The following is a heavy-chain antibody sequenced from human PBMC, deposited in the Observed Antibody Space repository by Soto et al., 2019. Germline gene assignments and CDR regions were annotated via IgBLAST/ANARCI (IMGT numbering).Heavy chain of an antibody. CDR3: ARDLSICFGPPADYYYGMDV. D-gene: IGHD3-10*01. V-gene: IGHV1-18*01. J-gene: IGHJ6*02. CDR1: GYTFTSYG. Sequence: QVQLVQSGAEVKKPGASVKVSCKASGYTFTSYGISCVRQAPGQGLEWMGWISAYNGNTNYAQKLQGRVTMTTNTSTSTAYMELRSLRSDDTAVYYCARDLSICFGPPADYYYGMDVWGQGTTVTVSS. CDR2: ISAYNGNT.